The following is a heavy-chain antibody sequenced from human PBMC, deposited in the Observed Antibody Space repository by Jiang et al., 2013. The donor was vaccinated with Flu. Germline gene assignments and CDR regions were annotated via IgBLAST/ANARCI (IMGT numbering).Heavy chain of an antibody. J-gene: IGHJ5*02. D-gene: IGHD2-15*01. Sequence: SGAEVKKPGASVRISCKASGYTFTNYYMHWVRQAPGQGLEWMGIINPSRGGTTYPQKFQGRVVMTSDTSTSTVYMELTSLRFEDAAVYYCARGRGHCGGGSCYSSGWFDPWGQGTLVTVSS. V-gene: IGHV1-46*01. CDR1: GYTFTNYY. CDR2: INPSRGGT. CDR3: ARGRGHCGGGSCYSSGWFDP.